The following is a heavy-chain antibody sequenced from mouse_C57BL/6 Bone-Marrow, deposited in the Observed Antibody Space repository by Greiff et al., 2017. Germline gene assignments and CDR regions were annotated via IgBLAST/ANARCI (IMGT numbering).Heavy chain of an antibody. Sequence: QVQLQQSGAELVKPGASVKMSCKASGYTFTSYWITWVKQRPGQGLEWIGDIYPGSGSTNYNEKFKSKATLTVDTSSSTAYMQLSSLTSEDSAVYYCARDTTVVAPYWYLDVWGTGTTVTVSS. V-gene: IGHV1-55*01. CDR1: GYTFTSYW. J-gene: IGHJ1*03. CDR2: IYPGSGST. CDR3: ARDTTVVAPYWYLDV. D-gene: IGHD1-1*01.